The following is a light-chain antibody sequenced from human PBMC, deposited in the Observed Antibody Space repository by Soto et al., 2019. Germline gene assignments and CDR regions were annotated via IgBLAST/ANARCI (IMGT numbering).Light chain of an antibody. J-gene: IGKJ2*01. V-gene: IGKV3-20*01. Sequence: EIVLTQSPGTLSLSPGERATLSCRASQSVSSSYLAWYQQKPGQAPRLLIYGASSRATGIPDRFSGSGSGTAVTLSISRLERQDLAVYAMHQYGSSPPYTFGQGTKLEIK. CDR3: HQYGSSPPYT. CDR1: QSVSSSY. CDR2: GAS.